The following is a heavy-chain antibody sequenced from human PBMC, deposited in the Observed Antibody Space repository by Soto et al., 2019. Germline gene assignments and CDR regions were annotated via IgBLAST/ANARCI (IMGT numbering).Heavy chain of an antibody. D-gene: IGHD4-4*01. Sequence: PGGSLRLSCAASGFTFSSYSMNWVRQAPGKGLEWVSYISSSSSTIYYADSVKGRFTISRDNAKNSLYLQMNSLRAEDTAVYYCARIRPTVTTLYYYYYMDVWGKGTTVTVSS. CDR1: GFTFSSYS. CDR2: ISSSSSTI. CDR3: ARIRPTVTTLYYYYYMDV. V-gene: IGHV3-48*01. J-gene: IGHJ6*03.